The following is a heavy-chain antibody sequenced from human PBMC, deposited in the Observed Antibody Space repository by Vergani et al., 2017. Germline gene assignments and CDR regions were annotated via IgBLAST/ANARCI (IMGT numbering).Heavy chain of an antibody. J-gene: IGHJ4*02. V-gene: IGHV5-51*01. CDR2: IHPADSDT. Sequence: EVQLVQSGAEVKKPGESLKISCQISRYSFTNYWIGWVRQMPGKGLEWMGIIHPADSDTRYSPSFQGQVNISVDKSISTAYLQRSSLRASDSAMYYCARLYGRDSSGSKYVDYWGQGTLVTVSS. CDR1: RYSFTNYW. D-gene: IGHD3-22*01. CDR3: ARLYGRDSSGSKYVDY.